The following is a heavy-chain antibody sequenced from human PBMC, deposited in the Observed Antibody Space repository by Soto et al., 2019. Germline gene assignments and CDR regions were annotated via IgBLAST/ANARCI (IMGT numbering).Heavy chain of an antibody. Sequence: SQTLSLTCAISGDSVSSNSAAWNWIRQSPSRGLEWLGRTYYRSKWYNDYAVSVKSRITINPDTSKNQFSLQLNSVTPEDTAVYYCARDRWELPRPYYYYYGMDVWGQGTTVTVSS. CDR2: TYYRSKWYN. CDR1: GDSVSSNSAA. J-gene: IGHJ6*02. CDR3: ARDRWELPRPYYYYYGMDV. D-gene: IGHD1-26*01. V-gene: IGHV6-1*01.